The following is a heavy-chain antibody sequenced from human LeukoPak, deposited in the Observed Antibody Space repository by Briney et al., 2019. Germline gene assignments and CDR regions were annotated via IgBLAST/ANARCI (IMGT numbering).Heavy chain of an antibody. J-gene: IGHJ3*02. V-gene: IGHV4-39*07. CDR3: TFNLGSGSYAFDI. CDR2: IFYSGST. D-gene: IGHD3-10*01. Sequence: SETLSLTYTVSGGSISSSNYYWGWIRQPPGKGLEWIGSIFYSGSTYYNPSLKSRVTISEDTSKNQFSLKLTSVTAADTAVYFCTFNLGSGSYAFDIWGQGTMVTVSS. CDR1: GGSISSSNYY.